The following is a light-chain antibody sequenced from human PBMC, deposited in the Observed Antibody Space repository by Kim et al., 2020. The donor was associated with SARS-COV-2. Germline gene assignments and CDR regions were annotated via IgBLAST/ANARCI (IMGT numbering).Light chain of an antibody. J-gene: IGLJ3*02. Sequence: QPVLTQPPSASAPLGASVTLTCTLSSGYSNYKVDWYQQRPGKGPRFVMRVGTGGIVGSKGGGIPDRFSVLGSGLNRYLTIKDIQEEDESDYHCGADHGSGSNFVRVFGGGTQLTVL. CDR2: VGTGGIVG. CDR3: GADHGSGSNFVRV. CDR1: SGYSNYK. V-gene: IGLV9-49*01.